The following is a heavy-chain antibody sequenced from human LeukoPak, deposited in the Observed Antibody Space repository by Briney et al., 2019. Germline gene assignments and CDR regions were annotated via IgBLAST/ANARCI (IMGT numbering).Heavy chain of an antibody. V-gene: IGHV1-18*01. CDR2: ISAYNGNT. CDR1: GYTFTSYG. Sequence: GASVKVSCKASGYTFTSYGISWVRQAPGQGLEWMGWISAYNGNTNYAQKLQGRVTMTTGTSTSTAYMELRSLRSDDTAVYYCASATREYCSGGSCYSSSYYGMDVWGQGTTVTVSS. CDR3: ASATREYCSGGSCYSSSYYGMDV. D-gene: IGHD2-15*01. J-gene: IGHJ6*02.